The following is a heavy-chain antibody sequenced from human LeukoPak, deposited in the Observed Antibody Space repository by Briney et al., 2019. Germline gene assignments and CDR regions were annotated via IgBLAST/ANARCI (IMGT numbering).Heavy chain of an antibody. CDR3: ARDRVGHD. Sequence: GGSLRLSCAASGFTFSSFTMNWVRQAPGKGLEWVSCISNSSSYIYYADSVKGRFTISRDNAKNSLYLQMNSLSAEDTAVYYCARDRVGHDWGQGTLVTVSS. V-gene: IGHV3-21*01. CDR1: GFTFSSFT. CDR2: ISNSSSYI. J-gene: IGHJ4*02.